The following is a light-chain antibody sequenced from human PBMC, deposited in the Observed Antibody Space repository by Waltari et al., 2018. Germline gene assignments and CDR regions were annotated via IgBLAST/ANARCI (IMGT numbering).Light chain of an antibody. Sequence: DIQMTQSPSFVSAFVGDRVTISCRASQGISGALAWYQQKPGKAPNLLIYVASSLQSAVSSRFSASGSATDFTLTISSLLPEDFATYYCQQVHSFPLTFGGGTKVEIK. CDR3: QQVHSFPLT. V-gene: IGKV1-12*01. J-gene: IGKJ4*01. CDR1: QGISGA. CDR2: VAS.